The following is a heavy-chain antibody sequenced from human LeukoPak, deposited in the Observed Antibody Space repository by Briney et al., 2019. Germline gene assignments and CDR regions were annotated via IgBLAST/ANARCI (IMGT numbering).Heavy chain of an antibody. J-gene: IGHJ3*01. CDR1: GFTFSSYA. D-gene: IGHD1-14*01. CDR3: AKSRAPTAGPDAFDV. CDR2: ISGSGGST. Sequence: GGSLRLSCAASGFTFSSYAMSWVRQAPGKGLEWVSAISGSGGSTYYADSVKGRFTISRDNSRNSLYLQMNSLRPEDTAVYYCAKSRAPTAGPDAFDVWGQGTLVTVSS. V-gene: IGHV3-23*01.